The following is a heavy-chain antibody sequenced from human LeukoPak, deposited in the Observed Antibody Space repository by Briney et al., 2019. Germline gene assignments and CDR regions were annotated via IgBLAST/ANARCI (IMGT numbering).Heavy chain of an antibody. Sequence: PSETLSLTCTVSGGSISSYYWSWIRQPPGKGLEWIGEINHSGSTNYNPSLKSRVTISVDTSKNQFSLKLSSVTAADTAVYYCARRRMIRWIQLWLPFDYWGQGTLVTVSS. J-gene: IGHJ4*02. V-gene: IGHV4-34*01. CDR3: ARRRMIRWIQLWLPFDY. D-gene: IGHD5-18*01. CDR2: INHSGST. CDR1: GGSISSYY.